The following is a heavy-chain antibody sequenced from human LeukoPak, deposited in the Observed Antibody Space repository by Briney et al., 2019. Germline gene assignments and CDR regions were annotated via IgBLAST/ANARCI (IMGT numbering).Heavy chain of an antibody. CDR3: ATVPPYYDGSGSYHWFDP. CDR1: GYTFTDYY. CDR2: VDPEDGET. V-gene: IGHV1-69-2*01. J-gene: IGHJ5*02. Sequence: ATVKISCKVSGYTFTDYYMHWVQQAPGKGLEWMGLVDPEDGETIYAEKFQGRVTITADTSTDTAFMELSSLRSEDTAVYYCATVPPYYDGSGSYHWFDPWGQGTLVTVSS. D-gene: IGHD3-10*01.